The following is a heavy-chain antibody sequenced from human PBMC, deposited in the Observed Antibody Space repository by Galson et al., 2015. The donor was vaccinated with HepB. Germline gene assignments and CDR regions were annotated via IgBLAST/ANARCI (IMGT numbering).Heavy chain of an antibody. CDR3: AKEEVGYCSSSGCLPHH. J-gene: IGHJ1*01. CDR2: ISNDGSHK. V-gene: IGHV3-30*18. CDR1: GFTLSGYG. D-gene: IGHD2-2*01. Sequence: SLRLSCAASGFTLSGYGMHWVRQAPGKGLEWVAVISNDGSHKFYADSVKGRLTISRDNSKNTLYLQMSSLRAEDTAVYYCAKEEVGYCSSSGCLPHHWGQGTLVTVSS.